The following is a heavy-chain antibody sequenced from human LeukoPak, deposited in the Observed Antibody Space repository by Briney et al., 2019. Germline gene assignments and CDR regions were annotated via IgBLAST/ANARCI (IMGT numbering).Heavy chain of an antibody. CDR3: ARDLSSWYEGISDY. J-gene: IGHJ4*02. V-gene: IGHV1-18*01. CDR1: GYTFTSYG. CDR2: ISAYNGNT. Sequence: ASVKVSCKASGYTFTSYGISWVRQAPGQGLEWMGWISAYNGNTNYAQKLQGRVTMTTDTSTSTAYMEPRSLRSDDTAVYYCARDLSSWYEGISDYWGQGTLVTVSS. D-gene: IGHD6-13*01.